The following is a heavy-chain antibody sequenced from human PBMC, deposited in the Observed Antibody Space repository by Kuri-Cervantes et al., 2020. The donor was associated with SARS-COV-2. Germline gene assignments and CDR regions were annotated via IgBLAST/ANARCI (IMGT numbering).Heavy chain of an antibody. Sequence: ASVKVSCKASGYTFSRYGINWVRQVPGQGLEWMGWISAYNGNTNYAQKLQGRVTFTSDTSASTAYMELSSLRSEDTAVYYCARRFPYGGIGDLDYWGQGALVTVSS. V-gene: IGHV1-18*01. CDR2: ISAYNGNT. J-gene: IGHJ4*02. D-gene: IGHD4-23*01. CDR1: GYTFSRYG. CDR3: ARRFPYGGIGDLDY.